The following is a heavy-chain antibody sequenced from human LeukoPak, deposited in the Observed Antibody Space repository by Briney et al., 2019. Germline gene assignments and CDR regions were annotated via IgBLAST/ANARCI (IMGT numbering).Heavy chain of an antibody. J-gene: IGHJ4*02. CDR2: IIPIFGTA. Sequence: ASVKVSCKASGGTFSSYAISWVRQAPGQGLEWMGGIIPIFGTANYAQKFQGRVTITTDESTSTAYMELSSLRSEDTAVYYCARHPYYDILTGYYLPGPFDYWGQGTLVTVSS. CDR1: GGTFSSYA. CDR3: ARHPYYDILTGYYLPGPFDY. V-gene: IGHV1-69*05. D-gene: IGHD3-9*01.